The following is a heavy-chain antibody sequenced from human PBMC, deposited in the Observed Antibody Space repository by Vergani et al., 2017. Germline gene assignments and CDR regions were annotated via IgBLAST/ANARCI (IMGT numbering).Heavy chain of an antibody. D-gene: IGHD3-22*01. Sequence: QVQLQESGPGLVKPSETLSLTCTVSGGSISSYYWSWIRQPPGKGLEWIGYIYYSGSTNYNPSLKSRVTISVDTSKNQFSLKLSSVTAADTAVYYCARDVRSYVRSGYYLTYNWFDPWGQGTLVTVSS. CDR1: GGSISSYY. CDR2: IYYSGST. V-gene: IGHV4-59*01. CDR3: ARDVRSYVRSGYYLTYNWFDP. J-gene: IGHJ5*02.